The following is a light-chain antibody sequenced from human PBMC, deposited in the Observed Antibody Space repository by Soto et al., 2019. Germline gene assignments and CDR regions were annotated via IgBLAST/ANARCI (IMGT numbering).Light chain of an antibody. J-gene: IGLJ1*01. Sequence: LTQPPSASGFPGQSVTISCTGTSSDVGYYDYVSWYQQHPGKAPKLVIYEVTKRPSGVPDRVSAPKSGNTASLTVSGLRAEDEADYYCSSYAGSNNFVFGSGTKVTVL. CDR2: EVT. V-gene: IGLV2-8*01. CDR3: SSYAGSNNFV. CDR1: SSDVGYYDY.